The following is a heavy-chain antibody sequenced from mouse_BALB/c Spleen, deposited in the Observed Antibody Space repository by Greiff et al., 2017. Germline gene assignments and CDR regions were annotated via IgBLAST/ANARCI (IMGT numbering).Heavy chain of an antibody. V-gene: IGHV2-9*02. Sequence: VKLVESGPGLVAPSQSLSITCTVSGFSLTSYGVHWVRQPPGKGLEWLGVIWAGGSTDYNSALKSRLSISKDNSKSQVFLKMNSLQTDDTARYYCARVGYDGAWFAYWGQGTLVTVSA. J-gene: IGHJ3*01. CDR2: IWAGGST. CDR3: ARVGYDGAWFAY. D-gene: IGHD2-2*01. CDR1: GFSLTSYG.